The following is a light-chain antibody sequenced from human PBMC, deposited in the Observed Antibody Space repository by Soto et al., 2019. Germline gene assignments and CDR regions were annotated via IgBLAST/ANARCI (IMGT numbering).Light chain of an antibody. V-gene: IGKV1-39*01. Sequence: DIQMTQSPSSLSASVGDRVTITCRASQSIGSYLNWYQQTPGKAPKLLISGASRLQSGVPSRFSGSGSGAQFTLTITSLRPEDSAIYYCLQNHNYPRTFGQGTKVDIK. J-gene: IGKJ1*01. CDR1: QSIGSY. CDR3: LQNHNYPRT. CDR2: GAS.